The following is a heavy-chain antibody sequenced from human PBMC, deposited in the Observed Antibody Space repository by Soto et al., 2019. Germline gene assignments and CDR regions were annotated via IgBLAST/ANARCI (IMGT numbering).Heavy chain of an antibody. V-gene: IGHV4-59*01. CDR2: LLYRGTA. D-gene: IGHD1-26*01. CDR1: DSSMSPYY. J-gene: IGHJ3*01. CDR3: AREKDFILGGYAFGY. Sequence: QVQLQESGPRLVKTSETLSLTCSVSDSSMSPYYWTWFRQAPGNGLGWNGHLLYRGTATYNPALQARVTISLDTSKKQVSLQLSSVIAADTAVYYCAREKDFILGGYAFGYWGPGTLVTVSS.